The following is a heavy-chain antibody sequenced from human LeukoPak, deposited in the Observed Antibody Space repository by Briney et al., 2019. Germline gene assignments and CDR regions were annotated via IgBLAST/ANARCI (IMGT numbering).Heavy chain of an antibody. CDR1: GFSISGYW. J-gene: IGHJ4*01. CDR2: MNSGGTTV. D-gene: IGHD3-16*01. V-gene: IGHV3-74*01. CDR3: IREVQVRASASLGL. Sequence: GGSLRLSCAASGFSISGYWMHWVRQAAGEGLVWVSRMNSGGTTVNYADSVKGRFTISRDNVDNTLHLQMNSLRVEDTAVYYCIREVQVRASASLGLWGQGTLVTVSS.